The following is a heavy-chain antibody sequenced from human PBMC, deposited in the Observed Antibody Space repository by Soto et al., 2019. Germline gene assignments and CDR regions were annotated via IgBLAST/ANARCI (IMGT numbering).Heavy chain of an antibody. CDR1: GYTFTNYD. CDR3: ARDRVRGVMTYFYGMDV. J-gene: IGHJ6*02. Sequence: QVQLVQSGAEVKKPGASVKVSCKASGYTFTNYDISWVRQAPGQGLEWMGWISAYNGNTNYAQKLQGRVTMTTDTSXSXXYMELRSLRSDDTAVYYCARDRVRGVMTYFYGMDVWGQGTTVTVSS. CDR2: ISAYNGNT. V-gene: IGHV1-18*01. D-gene: IGHD3-10*01.